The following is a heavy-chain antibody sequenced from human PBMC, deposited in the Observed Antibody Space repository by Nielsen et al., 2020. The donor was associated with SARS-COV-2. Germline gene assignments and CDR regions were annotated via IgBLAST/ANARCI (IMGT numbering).Heavy chain of an antibody. CDR3: ARMGLGADYDFWSGYYDGMDV. V-gene: IGHV1-69*01. CDR2: IIPIFGTA. D-gene: IGHD3-3*01. J-gene: IGHJ6*02. Sequence: WVRQAPGQGLEWMGGIIPIFGTANYAQKFQGRVTITADESTSTAYMELSSLRSEDTAVYYCARMGLGADYDFWSGYYDGMDVWGQGTTVTVSS.